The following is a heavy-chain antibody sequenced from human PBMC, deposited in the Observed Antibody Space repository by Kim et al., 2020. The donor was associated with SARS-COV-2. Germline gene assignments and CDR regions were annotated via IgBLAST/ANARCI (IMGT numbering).Heavy chain of an antibody. CDR3: ASQTYYYGSGTYIGP. CDR2: IYYSGST. V-gene: IGHV4-31*03. D-gene: IGHD3-10*01. Sequence: SETPSLTCTVSGGSISSGGYYWSWIRQHPGKGLEWIGYIYYSGSTYYNPSLKSRVTISVDTSKNQFSLKLSSVTAADTAVYYCASQTYYYGSGTYIGPWGQGTLVTVSS. J-gene: IGHJ5*02. CDR1: GGSISSGGYY.